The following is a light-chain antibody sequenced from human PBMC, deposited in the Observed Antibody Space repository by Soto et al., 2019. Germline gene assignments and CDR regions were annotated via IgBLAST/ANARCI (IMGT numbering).Light chain of an antibody. V-gene: IGLV2-14*01. Sequence: QSVLTQPASVSGSPGQSISTSYTGTSSDVGGYDYVSWYQQPPGKAPKLMIYDVSNWPSGVSNRFSGSKSGNTASLNISGLQAEDEADYYCSSYTSSGTLVFGTGTKVTVL. CDR2: DVS. CDR3: SSYTSSGTLV. J-gene: IGLJ1*01. CDR1: SSDVGGYDY.